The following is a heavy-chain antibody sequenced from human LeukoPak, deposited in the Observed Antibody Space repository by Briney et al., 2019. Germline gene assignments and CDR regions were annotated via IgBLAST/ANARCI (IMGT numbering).Heavy chain of an antibody. CDR2: INHSGST. D-gene: IGHD3-10*01. J-gene: IGHJ4*02. Sequence: SETLSLTCAVYGGSFSGYYWSWIRQPPGKGLEWIGEINHSGSTSYNPSLKSRVTISVDTSKNQFSLKLSSVTAADTAVYYCARVTMVRGVIITDWGQGTLVTVSS. V-gene: IGHV4-34*01. CDR3: ARVTMVRGVIITD. CDR1: GGSFSGYY.